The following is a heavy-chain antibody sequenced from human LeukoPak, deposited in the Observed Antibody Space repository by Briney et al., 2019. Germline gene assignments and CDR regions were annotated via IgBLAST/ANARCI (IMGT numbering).Heavy chain of an antibody. CDR3: AKVGLLRGGGYFDY. Sequence: GGSLRLSCATSGFTFNTYGMHWARQAPGKGLEWVAFSRYDGNNNYYADSVRGRFTTSRDNSKNTAYLQMNSLRVEDTAVYYCAKVGLLRGGGYFDYWGQGTLVTVSS. CDR1: GFTFNTYG. D-gene: IGHD3-16*01. J-gene: IGHJ4*02. CDR2: SRYDGNNN. V-gene: IGHV3-30*02.